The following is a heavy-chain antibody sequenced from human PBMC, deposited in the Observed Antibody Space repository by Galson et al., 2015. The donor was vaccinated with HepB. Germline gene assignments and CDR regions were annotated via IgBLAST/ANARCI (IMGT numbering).Heavy chain of an antibody. D-gene: IGHD2-2*01. CDR2: IIHILGMP. Sequence: SVKVSCKASGGTFNTYTMSWVRQAPGQGLEWMGRIIHILGMPTYAQKFQGRVTITADKSSNTTYMELSSLRSEDTAVYCCAREMYSSMQAFDPWGQGTLVTVSS. CDR3: AREMYSSMQAFDP. J-gene: IGHJ5*02. CDR1: GGTFNTYT. V-gene: IGHV1-69*02.